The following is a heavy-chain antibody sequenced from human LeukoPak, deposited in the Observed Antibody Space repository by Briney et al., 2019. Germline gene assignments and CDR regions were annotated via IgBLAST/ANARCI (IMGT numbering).Heavy chain of an antibody. CDR3: ARDAFSSWYDY. CDR2: IKQDGSAK. V-gene: IGHV3-7*01. Sequence: GGSLRLSCAASGFTFSSYWMSWVRQAPGKGLEWVANIKQDGSAKNYGDSVKGRFTISRDNAKNSLYLQMNSLRVEDTAVYYCARDAFSSWYDYWGQGTLVTVSS. CDR1: GFTFSSYW. J-gene: IGHJ4*02. D-gene: IGHD6-13*01.